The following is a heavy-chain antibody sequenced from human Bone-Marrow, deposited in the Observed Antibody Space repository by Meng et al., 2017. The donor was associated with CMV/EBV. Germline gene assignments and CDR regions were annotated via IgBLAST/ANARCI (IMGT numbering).Heavy chain of an antibody. Sequence: AVYGGSFSGYYWTWIRQPPGKGLEWIGEVNHSGSTNNNPSLKRRVTISVDKSKNQFSLRLSSVTAADTAVYYCARGMQLVRHWFDPWGQGTLVTVSS. CDR1: GGSFSGYY. CDR3: ARGMQLVRHWFDP. V-gene: IGHV4-34*01. CDR2: VNHSGST. J-gene: IGHJ5*02. D-gene: IGHD6-6*01.